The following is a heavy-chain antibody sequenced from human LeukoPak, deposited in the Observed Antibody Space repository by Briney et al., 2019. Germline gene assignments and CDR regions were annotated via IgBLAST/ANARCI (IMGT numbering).Heavy chain of an antibody. CDR1: GVNFGSYD. CDR2: IIPVFGSP. D-gene: IGHD3-16*01. V-gene: IGHV1-69*13. Sequence: SVKVSCKSSGVNFGSYDILWVRQAPGQGLEWLGAIIPVFGSPNYAQKFQDRLTIMADESTSTVCMELHSLTSNDTAVFYCATGSHGGGDFWGQGTLVIVSS. CDR3: ATGSHGGGDF. J-gene: IGHJ4*02.